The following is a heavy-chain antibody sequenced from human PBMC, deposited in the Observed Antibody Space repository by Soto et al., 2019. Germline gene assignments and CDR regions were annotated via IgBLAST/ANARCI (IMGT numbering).Heavy chain of an antibody. CDR3: ARDRGVLLWFGDAFDI. CDR2: ISSSSSYI. Sequence: EVQLVESGGGLVKPGGSLRLSCAASGFTFSSYSMNWVRQAPGKGLEWVSSISSSSSYIYYADSVKGRFTISRDNAKNSRYLQMNSLRAEDTAVYYCARDRGVLLWFGDAFDIWGQGTMVTVSS. CDR1: GFTFSSYS. D-gene: IGHD3-10*01. J-gene: IGHJ3*02. V-gene: IGHV3-21*01.